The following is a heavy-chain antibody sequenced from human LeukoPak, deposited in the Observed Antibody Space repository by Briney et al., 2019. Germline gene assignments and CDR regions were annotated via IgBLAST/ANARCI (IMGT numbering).Heavy chain of an antibody. CDR2: IRYDGSNK. D-gene: IGHD3-3*01. CDR1: GFTFSSYG. Sequence: GGSLRLSCAASGFTFSSYGMHWVRQAPGKGLEWVAFIRYDGSNKYYADSVKGRFTLSRDNSKNTLYLQMNSLRAEDTAVYYCAKDSKLYDFWSGYYTMWGQGTPVTVSS. V-gene: IGHV3-30*02. J-gene: IGHJ4*02. CDR3: AKDSKLYDFWSGYYTM.